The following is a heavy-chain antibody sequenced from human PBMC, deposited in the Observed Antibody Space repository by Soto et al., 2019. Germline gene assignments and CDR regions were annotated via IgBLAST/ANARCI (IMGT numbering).Heavy chain of an antibody. CDR3: ARDWSPRYDFWSGYHVY. Sequence: GGSLRLSCAASGFTFSSYSMNWVRQAPGKGLEWVSYISSSSSTIYYADSVKGRFTISRDNAKNSLYLQMNSLRDEDTAVYYCARDWSPRYDFWSGYHVYWGQGTLVTVSS. CDR1: GFTFSSYS. V-gene: IGHV3-48*02. D-gene: IGHD3-3*01. J-gene: IGHJ4*02. CDR2: ISSSSSTI.